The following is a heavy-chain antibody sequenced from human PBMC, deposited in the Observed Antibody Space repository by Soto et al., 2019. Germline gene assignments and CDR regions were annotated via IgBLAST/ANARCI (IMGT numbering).Heavy chain of an antibody. D-gene: IGHD3-3*01. Sequence: GGSLRLSCAASGFTFSSYWMTWVRQSPRKGLEWVANIRQDGSEKYYVDSVKGRFTISRDNAKKSLYLEMNSLRAEDTAVYYCARDLDGYDFWSGSYYYGMDVWGQGTTVTVSS. CDR3: ARDLDGYDFWSGSYYYGMDV. J-gene: IGHJ6*02. CDR2: IRQDGSEK. CDR1: GFTFSSYW. V-gene: IGHV3-7*03.